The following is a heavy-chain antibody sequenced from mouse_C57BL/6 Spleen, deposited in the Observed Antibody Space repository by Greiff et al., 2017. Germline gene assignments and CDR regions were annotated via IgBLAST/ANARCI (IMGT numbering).Heavy chain of an antibody. CDR1: GYTFTSYW. Sequence: QVHVKQPGAELVKPGASVKMSCKASGYTFTSYWITWVKQRPGQGLEWIGDIYPGSGSTNYNEKFKSKATLTVDTSSSTAYMQLSSLTSEDSAVYYCARDYFHYWGQSTTPTVSS. CDR2: IYPGSGST. J-gene: IGHJ2*01. CDR3: ARDYFHY. V-gene: IGHV1-55*01.